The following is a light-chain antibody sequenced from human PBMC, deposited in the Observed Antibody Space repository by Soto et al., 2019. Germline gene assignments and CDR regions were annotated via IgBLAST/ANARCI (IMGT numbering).Light chain of an antibody. J-gene: IGLJ2*01. CDR2: GNN. V-gene: IGLV1-44*01. CDR1: GSSIGTNT. Sequence: QSVLTQPPSASGTPGQRVTISCSGSGSSIGTNTVNCYRQLPGTAPKLLIYGNNQRPSGVPDRFSGSKSGTSASLAISGLQSEDEADYYCAAWDGSRNNVLFGGGTKLTVL. CDR3: AAWDGSRNNVL.